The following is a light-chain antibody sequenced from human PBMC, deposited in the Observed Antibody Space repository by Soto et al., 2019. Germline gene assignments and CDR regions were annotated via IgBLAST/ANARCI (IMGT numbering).Light chain of an antibody. CDR2: EVN. J-gene: IGLJ1*01. V-gene: IGLV2-14*01. CDR3: SSYADSANYV. CDR1: SXDVGGYEY. Sequence: QSVLTQPASVSGSPGQSVTISCTGTSXDVGGYEYVSWYQQYPGKAPKLMIYEVNNRPSGVSHRFSGSKSGNTASLTISGLQAEDEADYYCSSYADSANYVFGTGTKVTVL.